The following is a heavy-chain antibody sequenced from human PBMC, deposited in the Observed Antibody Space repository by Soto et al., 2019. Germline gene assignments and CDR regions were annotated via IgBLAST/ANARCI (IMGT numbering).Heavy chain of an antibody. Sequence: EVQLVESGGVLVQPAGSLRLSCVAPGFTFDDYWMNWVRQAPGKGLEWVAIINKDGSERYYVDSVKGRFNISRDNSKNSLFLQMNSLRGEDTALYYCARDGHNTNDVDHWGQGTLVTVSS. D-gene: IGHD1-20*01. CDR3: ARDGHNTNDVDH. J-gene: IGHJ5*02. V-gene: IGHV3-7*01. CDR1: GFTFDDYW. CDR2: INKDGSER.